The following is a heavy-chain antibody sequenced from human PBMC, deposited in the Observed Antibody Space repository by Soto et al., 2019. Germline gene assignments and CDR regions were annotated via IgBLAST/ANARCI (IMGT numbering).Heavy chain of an antibody. Sequence: GESLKISCAASGFTFSSYAMHWVRQAPGKGLEWVAVISYDGSNKYYADSVKGRFTISRDNSKNTLYLQMNSLRAEDTAVYYCARAVSSSFYNWFDPWGQGTLVTVSS. J-gene: IGHJ5*02. CDR1: GFTFSSYA. D-gene: IGHD6-6*01. V-gene: IGHV3-30-3*01. CDR2: ISYDGSNK. CDR3: ARAVSSSFYNWFDP.